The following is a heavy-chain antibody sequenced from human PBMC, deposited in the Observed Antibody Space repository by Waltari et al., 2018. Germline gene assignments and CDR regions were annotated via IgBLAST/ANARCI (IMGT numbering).Heavy chain of an antibody. CDR1: GGSISGNY. V-gene: IGHV4-4*07. J-gene: IGHJ5*02. Sequence: QVQLQESGPGLVKPSETLSLTCIVSGGSISGNYWTWIRQPAGKGLEWIGRIYSSGSTNYNTSRKSRVAMSIDTSKNQFSLKLTSVTAADTAVYYCARPKWRTSWKMGEFYPWGQGTLVTVSS. CDR2: IYSSGST. CDR3: ARPKWRTSWKMGEFYP. D-gene: IGHD2-2*01.